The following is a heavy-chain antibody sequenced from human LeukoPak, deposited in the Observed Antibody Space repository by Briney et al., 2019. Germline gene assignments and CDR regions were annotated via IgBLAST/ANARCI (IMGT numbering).Heavy chain of an antibody. CDR3: ARGVGYCSGGSCARDAFDI. D-gene: IGHD2-15*01. CDR2: IYYSGST. Sequence: SETLSLTCTVSGGSISSSSYYWGWIRQPPGKGLEWIGSIYYSGSTYYNPSLKSRVTISVDTSKNQFSLKLSSVTAADTAVYYCARGVGYCSGGSCARDAFDIWGQGTMVTVSS. CDR1: GGSISSSSYY. J-gene: IGHJ3*02. V-gene: IGHV4-39*07.